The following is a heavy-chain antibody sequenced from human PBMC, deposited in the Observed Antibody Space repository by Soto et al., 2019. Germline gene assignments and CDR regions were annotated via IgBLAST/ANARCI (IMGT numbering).Heavy chain of an antibody. CDR2: ISTAKGFT. Sequence: VQLVQSGAEVKEPGASVKVTCKASGYTFINFGITWVRQAPGQVLEWVGWISTAKGFTTSGEKVQGRVTMTADTATNTTYMDLMKLSSDDTAVYYGERGGDGGSGGKFHPEWHFDYWGLGTLVPVSS. V-gene: IGHV1-18*01. D-gene: IGHD3-16*01. CDR3: ERGGDGGSGGKFHPEWHFDY. J-gene: IGHJ2*01. CDR1: GYTFINFG.